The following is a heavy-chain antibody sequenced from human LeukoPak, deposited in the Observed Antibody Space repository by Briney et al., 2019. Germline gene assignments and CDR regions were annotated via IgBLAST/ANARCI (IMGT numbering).Heavy chain of an antibody. CDR2: IYYSGST. V-gene: IGHV4-59*01. CDR3: ARSTVTTPGLPDY. CDR1: GGSISSYY. D-gene: IGHD4-11*01. Sequence: SETLSLTCTVSGGSISSYYWSWIRQPPGKGLEWIGYIYYSGSTNYNPSLKSRVTISVDTSKNQFSLKLSSVTAADTAVYYCARSTVTTPGLPDYWGQGTLVTVSS. J-gene: IGHJ4*02.